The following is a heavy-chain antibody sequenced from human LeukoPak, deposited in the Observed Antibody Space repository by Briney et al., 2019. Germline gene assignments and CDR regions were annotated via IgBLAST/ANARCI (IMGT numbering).Heavy chain of an antibody. CDR1: GFTFSSYE. V-gene: IGHV3-48*03. CDR2: ISSSGSTI. CDR3: ARGFGYYYDSSGYQKPPLYYFDY. Sequence: GGSLRLSCAASGFTFSSYEMNWVRQALGKGLEWVSYISSSGSTIYYADSVKGRFTISRDNAKNSLYLQMNGLRAEDTAVYYCARGFGYYYDSSGYQKPPLYYFDYWGQGTLVTVSS. J-gene: IGHJ4*02. D-gene: IGHD3-22*01.